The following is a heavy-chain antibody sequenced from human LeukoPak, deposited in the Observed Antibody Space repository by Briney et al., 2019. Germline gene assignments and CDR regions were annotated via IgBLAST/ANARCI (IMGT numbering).Heavy chain of an antibody. Sequence: ASVKVSCKAPGYTFTSYGISWVRQGPGQGLEWMGWISAYNGNTNYAQKLQGRVTMTTDTSTSTAYMELRSPRSDDTAVYYCARFVRGVSRGDLDYWGQGTLVTVSS. J-gene: IGHJ4*02. CDR2: ISAYNGNT. D-gene: IGHD3-10*01. CDR1: GYTFTSYG. CDR3: ARFVRGVSRGDLDY. V-gene: IGHV1-18*01.